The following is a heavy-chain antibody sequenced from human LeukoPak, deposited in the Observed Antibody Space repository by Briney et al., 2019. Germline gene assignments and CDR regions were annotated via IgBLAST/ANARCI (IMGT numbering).Heavy chain of an antibody. CDR1: GLTLSNYG. D-gene: IGHD6-13*01. V-gene: IGHV3-53*04. J-gene: IGHJ6*02. CDR3: ASESTPSYSSSWYEYYYYGMDV. CDR2: IYSGGST. Sequence: GGSLRLSCAVSGLTLSNYGMTWVRQAPGKGLEWVSVIYSGGSTYYADSVKGRFTISRHNSKNTLYLQMNSLRAEDTAVYYCASESTPSYSSSWYEYYYYGMDVWGQGTTVTVSS.